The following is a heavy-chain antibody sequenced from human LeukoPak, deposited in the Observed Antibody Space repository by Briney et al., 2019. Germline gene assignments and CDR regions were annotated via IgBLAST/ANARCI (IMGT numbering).Heavy chain of an antibody. V-gene: IGHV4-34*01. Sequence: SETLSLTCAVYGESFSGYYWSWIRQPPGKGLEWIGEINHSGSTNYNPSLKSRVTISVDTSKNQFSLKLSSVTAADTAVYYCARGRYSSSWYNWFDPWGQGTLVTVSS. D-gene: IGHD6-13*01. J-gene: IGHJ5*02. CDR2: INHSGST. CDR3: ARGRYSSSWYNWFDP. CDR1: GESFSGYY.